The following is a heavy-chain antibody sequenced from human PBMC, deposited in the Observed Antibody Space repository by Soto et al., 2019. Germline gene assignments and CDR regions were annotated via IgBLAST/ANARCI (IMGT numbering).Heavy chain of an antibody. D-gene: IGHD2-2*01. V-gene: IGHV4-39*01. CDR2: IYYSGST. J-gene: IGHJ6*02. CDR1: SGSISSSSYT. CDR3: ARLHGYCISTSCSGYYAMDV. Sequence: QLQLQESGPGLVKPSETLSLTCTVSSGSISSSSYTWGWIRQPPGKGLEWIGSIYYSGSTYYNPSLKSRVTVSVDPSKNQFSLKLSSVTAADTAVYYCARLHGYCISTSCSGYYAMDVWGQGTTVTVSS.